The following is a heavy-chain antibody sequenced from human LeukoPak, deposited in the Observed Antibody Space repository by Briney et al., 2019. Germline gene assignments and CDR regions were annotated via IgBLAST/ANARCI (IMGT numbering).Heavy chain of an antibody. D-gene: IGHD5-12*01. V-gene: IGHV3-53*01. Sequence: PGGSLRLSCAASGFTVSSNHMSWVRQTPGKGLEWVSVIYSGSSTYYLDSVKGRFTISRDNSKNTLYLQMNSLRAEDTAVYYCARSGSDYYGMDVWGQGTTVTVSS. CDR1: GFTVSSNH. J-gene: IGHJ6*02. CDR3: ARSGSDYYGMDV. CDR2: IYSGSST.